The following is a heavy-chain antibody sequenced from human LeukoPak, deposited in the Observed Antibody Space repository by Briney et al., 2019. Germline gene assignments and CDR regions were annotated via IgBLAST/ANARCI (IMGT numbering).Heavy chain of an antibody. Sequence: GRSLRLSCAASGFTFDDYAMQWVRHAPGKGLEWVSGISWNSGSTGYADSVKGRFTISRDNAKNSLYLQMNSLRAEDTALYYCAKDMGGSGSYYKSSYYYYGMDVWGQGTTVTVSS. CDR3: AKDMGGSGSYYKSSYYYYGMDV. CDR2: ISWNSGST. V-gene: IGHV3-9*01. D-gene: IGHD3-10*01. CDR1: GFTFDDYA. J-gene: IGHJ6*02.